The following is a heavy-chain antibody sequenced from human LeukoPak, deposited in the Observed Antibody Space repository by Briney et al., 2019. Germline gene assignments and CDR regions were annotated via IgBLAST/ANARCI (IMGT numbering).Heavy chain of an antibody. CDR2: MYYTGGA. CDR1: GGSVSSTDYY. V-gene: IGHV4-39*01. CDR3: ARHFNVYYFNY. Sequence: SETLSLTCTVSGGSVSSTDYYWGWIRQPPGKGLEWIGTMYYTGGAHYNPSLKSRLTIFVDTSRNQFSLKLSSVTAADTAMYYCARHFNVYYFNYWGQGNLVTVSS. J-gene: IGHJ4*02. D-gene: IGHD3-16*01.